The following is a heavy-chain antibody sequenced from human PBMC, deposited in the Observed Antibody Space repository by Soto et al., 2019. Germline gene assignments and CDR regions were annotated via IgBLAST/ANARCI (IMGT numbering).Heavy chain of an antibody. CDR2: IKQDGSEK. Sequence: EVQLVESGGGLVQPGGSLRLSCSASGFTFSSYWMSWVRQAPGKGLEWVANIKQDGSEKYYVDSVKGRFTISRDNVKNSLYLQMNSLRAEDTAVYYCARDVGGRDGEVFDYWGQGTLVTVSS. CDR3: ARDVGGRDGEVFDY. V-gene: IGHV3-7*03. J-gene: IGHJ4*01. D-gene: IGHD3-10*01. CDR1: GFTFSSYW.